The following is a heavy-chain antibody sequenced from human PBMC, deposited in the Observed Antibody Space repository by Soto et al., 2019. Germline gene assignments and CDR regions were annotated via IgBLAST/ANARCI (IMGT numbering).Heavy chain of an antibody. V-gene: IGHV3-23*01. D-gene: IGHD6-13*01. CDR3: AKENGYSRSWFEFDY. CDR1: GFTFSIYA. J-gene: IGHJ4*02. CDR2: ISGSGGST. Sequence: EVQLLESGGGLVQPGGSLRLSCAASGFTFSIYAMSWVRQAPGKGLDWVSAISGSGGSTYYADSVKGRFTISRDNSKNTLYLKLNSLRAEYTAVYYCAKENGYSRSWFEFDYWGQGTLVTVSS.